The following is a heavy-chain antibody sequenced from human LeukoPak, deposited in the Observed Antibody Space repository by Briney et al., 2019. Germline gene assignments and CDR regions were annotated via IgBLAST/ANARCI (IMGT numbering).Heavy chain of an antibody. CDR1: DDSITMYY. V-gene: IGHV4-59*08. CDR3: ARQGPPDYYGSGSYYRRRKYYFDY. J-gene: IGHJ4*02. Sequence: PSETLSLTCSVSDDSITMYYWTWIRQPPGKGLEWIAYIYYTGTTNYNPSLKSRVTISVDTSKNQFSLKLSSVTAADTAVYYCARQGPPDYYGSGSYYRRRKYYFDYWGQGTLVTVSS. D-gene: IGHD3-10*01. CDR2: IYYTGTT.